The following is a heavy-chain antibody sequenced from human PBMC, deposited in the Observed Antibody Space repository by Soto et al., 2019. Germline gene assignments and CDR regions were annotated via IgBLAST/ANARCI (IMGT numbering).Heavy chain of an antibody. D-gene: IGHD6-13*01. Sequence: PGESLKISCKGSGYSFTSYWIGWVRQMPGKGLEWMGIIYPGDSDTRYSPSFQGQVTISADKSISTAYLQWSSLKASDTAMYYCTRTSAAGKTSSGMDVWGQGTTVPVSS. CDR3: TRTSAAGKTSSGMDV. V-gene: IGHV5-51*01. CDR2: IYPGDSDT. CDR1: GYSFTSYW. J-gene: IGHJ6*02.